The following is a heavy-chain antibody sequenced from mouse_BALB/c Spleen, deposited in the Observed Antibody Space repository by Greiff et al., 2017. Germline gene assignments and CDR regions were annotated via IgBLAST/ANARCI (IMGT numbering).Heavy chain of an antibody. CDR3: ARGDYYYGYPSWFAY. CDR2: IDPFNGGT. Sequence: VQLQQSGPELMKPGASVKISCKASGYSFTSYYMHWVKQSHGKSLEWIGYIDPFNGGTSYNQKFKGKATLTVDKSSSTAYMHLSSLTSEDSAVYYCARGDYYYGYPSWFAYWGQGTLVTVSA. CDR1: GYSFTSYY. V-gene: IGHV1S135*01. J-gene: IGHJ3*01. D-gene: IGHD1-2*01.